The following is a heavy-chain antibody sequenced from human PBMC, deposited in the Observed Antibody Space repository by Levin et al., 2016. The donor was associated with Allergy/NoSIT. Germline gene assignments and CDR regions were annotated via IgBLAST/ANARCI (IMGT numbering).Heavy chain of an antibody. D-gene: IGHD3-10*01. CDR2: ISYDGSNK. V-gene: IGHV3-30*03. Sequence: GESLKISCAASGFTFSSYGMHWVRQAPGKGLEWVAVISYDGSNKYYADSVKGRFTISRDNSNNTLYLQMNSLSGEDTAVYYCARDENYYGSGSYLDYWGQGTLVTVSS. J-gene: IGHJ4*02. CDR3: ARDENYYGSGSYLDY. CDR1: GFTFSSYG.